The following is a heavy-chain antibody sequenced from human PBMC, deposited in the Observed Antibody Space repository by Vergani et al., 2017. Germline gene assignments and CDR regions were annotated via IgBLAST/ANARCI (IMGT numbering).Heavy chain of an antibody. CDR3: ARLAAGVYYLGSYFDY. V-gene: IGHV1-2*02. J-gene: IGHJ4*02. CDR2: INPNSGGT. D-gene: IGHD3-16*01. CDR1: GYTFTGYY. Sequence: LVQSGAEVKKPGASVKVSCKASGYTFTGYYMHWVRQAPGQGLEWMGWINPNSGGTNYAQKFQGRVTMTRDTSISTAYMELSRLRSDDTAVYYCARLAAGVYYLGSYFDYWGQGTLVTVSS.